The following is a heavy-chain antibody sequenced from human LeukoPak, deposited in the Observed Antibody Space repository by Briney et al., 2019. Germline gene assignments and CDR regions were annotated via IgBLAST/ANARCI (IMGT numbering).Heavy chain of an antibody. J-gene: IGHJ6*03. CDR2: IYYSGST. CDR1: GGSISSYY. D-gene: IGHD2-21*02. Sequence: PSETLSLTCTVSGGSISSYYWSWIRQPPGKGLEWIGYIYYSGSTNYNPSLKSRVTISVDTSKSQFSLKLSSVTAADTAVYYCAGGDLNYYYYYYLDVWGKGTTVTISS. CDR3: AGGDLNYYYYYYLDV. V-gene: IGHV4-59*01.